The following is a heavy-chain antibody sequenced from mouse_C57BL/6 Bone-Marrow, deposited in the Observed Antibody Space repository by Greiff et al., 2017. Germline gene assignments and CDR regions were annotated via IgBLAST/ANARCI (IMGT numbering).Heavy chain of an antibody. Sequence: EVMLVESGGGLVQPGGSLSLSCAASGFTFTDYYMSWVRQPPGKALEWLGFIRNKANGYTTEYSASVKGRFTISRDISQSILYLQMNALRAEDSATYYCARSLTVFDYWGQGTTLTVSS. D-gene: IGHD4-1*01. CDR3: ARSLTVFDY. CDR2: IRNKANGYTT. CDR1: GFTFTDYY. V-gene: IGHV7-3*01. J-gene: IGHJ2*01.